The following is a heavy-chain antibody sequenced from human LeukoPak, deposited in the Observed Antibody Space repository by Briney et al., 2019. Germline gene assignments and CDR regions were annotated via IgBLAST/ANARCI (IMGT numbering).Heavy chain of an antibody. CDR2: ISGSGGST. Sequence: GGSLRLSCAASGFTFSSYVMSWVRQAPGKGLEWVSAISGSGGSTYYADSVKGRFTISRDNSKNTLYLQMNSLRAEDTAVYYCTKELVYAMAFDYWGQGTLVTVSS. J-gene: IGHJ4*02. V-gene: IGHV3-23*01. D-gene: IGHD2-8*01. CDR3: TKELVYAMAFDY. CDR1: GFTFSSYV.